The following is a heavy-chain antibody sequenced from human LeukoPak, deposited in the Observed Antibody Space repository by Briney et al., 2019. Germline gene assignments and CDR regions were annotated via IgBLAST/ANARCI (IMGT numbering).Heavy chain of an antibody. D-gene: IGHD6-19*01. CDR2: IYHSGHT. CDR3: ARVDTSYSSGWYDRRFDP. J-gene: IGHJ5*02. CDR1: GASVSSDY. V-gene: IGHV4-59*02. Sequence: PSETLSLTCTVSGASVSSDYWSWIRQSPGKGLEWIGYIYHSGHTMSNPSLKSRVSLSLDTSNNQFSLKLSSVTAADTAVYYCARVDTSYSSGWYDRRFDPWGQGTLVTVSS.